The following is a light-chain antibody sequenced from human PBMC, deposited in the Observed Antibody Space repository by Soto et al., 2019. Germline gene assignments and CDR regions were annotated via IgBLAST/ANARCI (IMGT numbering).Light chain of an antibody. Sequence: DFQMTQSPSSLSASVGDRVTITCRATQAIKNFLNWYQQKPGRAPKLLISDASTLQRGVPSRFRGSGSGTHFTFVISRLQPEDVGTYYCQQSDKLPLTFGQGTRLDIK. J-gene: IGKJ5*01. CDR1: QAIKNF. CDR2: DAS. CDR3: QQSDKLPLT. V-gene: IGKV1-33*01.